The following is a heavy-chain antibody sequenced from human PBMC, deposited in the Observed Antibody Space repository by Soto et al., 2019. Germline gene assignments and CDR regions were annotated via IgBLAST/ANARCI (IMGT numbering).Heavy chain of an antibody. CDR3: ATDPGLSVWRDRSLYY. J-gene: IGHJ4*02. CDR1: GGTFANFA. CDR2: IIPLHSTA. V-gene: IGHV1-69*01. Sequence: QGLLVQSGAEVKKPGSSVTVSCKVSGGTFANFAISWVRLAPGQGLEWLGGIIPLHSTAHYSQKFQGRITITADESTSTAYMELRSLRSDDTAVYFCATDPGLSVWRDRSLYYWGQGTLVTVSS. D-gene: IGHD2-21*01.